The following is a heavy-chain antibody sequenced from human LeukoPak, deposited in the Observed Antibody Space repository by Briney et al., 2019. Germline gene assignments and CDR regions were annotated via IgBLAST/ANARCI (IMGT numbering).Heavy chain of an antibody. CDR1: GFTFSSYS. CDR2: ISSSSSYI. Sequence: GGSLRLSCAASGFTFSSYSMNWVRQAPGKGLEWVSSISSSSSYIYHADSVKGRFTISRDNAKNSLYLQMNSLRAEDTAVYYCARVLLGSGDAFDIWGQGTMVTVSS. CDR3: ARVLLGSGDAFDI. J-gene: IGHJ3*02. V-gene: IGHV3-21*01. D-gene: IGHD6-19*01.